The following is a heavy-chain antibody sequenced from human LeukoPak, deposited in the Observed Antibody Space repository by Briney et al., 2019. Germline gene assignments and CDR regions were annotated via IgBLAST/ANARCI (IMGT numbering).Heavy chain of an antibody. CDR1: GFTFSDYY. Sequence: PGGSLRLSCAASGFTFSDYYMSWIRQAPGKGLEWVSYISSSGSIIDYADSVKGRFTISRDNAKNSLSLQLNSLRPEDTAVYYCAREADVVVMPENLLYYYYGMDVWGQGTSVTVSS. V-gene: IGHV3-11*01. CDR3: AREADVVVMPENLLYYYYGMDV. J-gene: IGHJ6*02. CDR2: ISSSGSII. D-gene: IGHD2-2*01.